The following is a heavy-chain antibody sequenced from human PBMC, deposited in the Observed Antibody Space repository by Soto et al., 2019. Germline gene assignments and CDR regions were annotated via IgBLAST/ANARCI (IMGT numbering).Heavy chain of an antibody. J-gene: IGHJ4*02. Sequence: GGSLRLSCAASGFTCSGKSMYWVRQAPGKGLEWVALIAPDASQIYYADSVKGQFTISRDNSKNTLYLQMNSLRAEDTSLYLCATDIHATWLLNSWGQGTLVTVSS. V-gene: IGHV3-30-3*01. CDR1: GFTCSGKS. D-gene: IGHD2-2*02. CDR2: IAPDASQI. CDR3: ATDIHATWLLNS.